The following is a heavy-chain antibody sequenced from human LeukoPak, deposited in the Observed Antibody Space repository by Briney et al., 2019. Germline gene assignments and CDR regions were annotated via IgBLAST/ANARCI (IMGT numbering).Heavy chain of an antibody. CDR3: ARVVRIRHNTWFDP. V-gene: IGHV4-61*08. D-gene: IGHD2-21*01. J-gene: IGHJ5*02. CDR2: IYYSGST. Sequence: SETLSLTCAVSGGSISSGGYYWSWIRQPPGTGLEWIGYIYYSGSTNYNPSLKSRVTISVDTSKNQFSLKLSSVTAADTAVYYCARVVRIRHNTWFDPWGQGTLVTVSS. CDR1: GGSISSGGYY.